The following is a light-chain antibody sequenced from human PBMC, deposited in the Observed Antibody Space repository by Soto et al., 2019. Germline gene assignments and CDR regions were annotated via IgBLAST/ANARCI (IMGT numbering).Light chain of an antibody. CDR1: RRISDW. Sequence: MYHSPSSLSPYNGDRVRITGRASRRISDWLSWYQQKPGKAPELLIYDASSLESGVPSRVSGSGSGTEFTLTISSLQPDDFATYYCQQYNTFWTFGPGGNVDI. V-gene: IGKV1-5*01. J-gene: IGKJ1*01. CDR2: DAS. CDR3: QQYNTFWT.